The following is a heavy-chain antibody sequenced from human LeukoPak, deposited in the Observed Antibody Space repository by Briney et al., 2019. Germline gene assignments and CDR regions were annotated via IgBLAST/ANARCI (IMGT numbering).Heavy chain of an antibody. J-gene: IGHJ6*03. CDR2: ISGSGGST. CDR3: AKAYCGGDCYSDYYYYMDV. Sequence: GGSLRHSCAASGFTFSSYAMSWVRQAPGKGLEWVSAISGSGGSTYYADSVKGRFTISRDNSKNTLYLQMNSLRAEDTAVYYCAKAYCGGDCYSDYYYYMDVWGKGTTVTVSS. D-gene: IGHD2-21*02. CDR1: GFTFSSYA. V-gene: IGHV3-23*01.